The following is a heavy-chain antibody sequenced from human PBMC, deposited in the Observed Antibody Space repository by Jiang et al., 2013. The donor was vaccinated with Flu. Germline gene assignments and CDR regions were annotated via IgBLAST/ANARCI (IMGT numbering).Heavy chain of an antibody. CDR1: GYSFTSYW. V-gene: IGHV5-51*01. CDR2: IYPGDSDT. D-gene: IGHD5-24*01. CDR3: ARHFRSGLGMATASDY. J-gene: IGHJ4*02. Sequence: GAEVKKPGESLKISCKGSGYSFTSYWIGWVRQMPGKGLEWMGIIYPGDSDTRYSPSFQGQVTISADKSISTAYLQWSSLKASDTAMYYCARHFRSGLGMATASDYWGQGTLVTVSS.